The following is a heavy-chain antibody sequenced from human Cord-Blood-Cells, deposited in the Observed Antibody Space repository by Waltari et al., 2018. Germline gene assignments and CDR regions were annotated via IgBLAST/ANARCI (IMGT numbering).Heavy chain of an antibody. CDR1: GYTFTGYY. Sequence: QVQLVQSGAEVKKPGASVKVSCKASGYTFTGYYMHWVRQAAGQGLEWMGWNNPNSGGTNYAQKFQGRVTMTRDTSSSTAYMELSRLRSDDTAVYYCARNAYYDFWSGFPLDYWGQGTLVTVSS. CDR2: NNPNSGGT. J-gene: IGHJ4*02. CDR3: ARNAYYDFWSGFPLDY. V-gene: IGHV1-2*02. D-gene: IGHD3-3*01.